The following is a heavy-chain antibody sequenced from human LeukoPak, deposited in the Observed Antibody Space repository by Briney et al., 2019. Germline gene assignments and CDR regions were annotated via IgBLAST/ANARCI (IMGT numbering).Heavy chain of an antibody. CDR2: INPNSDGT. J-gene: IGHJ4*02. D-gene: IGHD5-18*01. CDR1: AYTFTFYY. V-gene: IGHV1-2*04. Sequence: GASVNLTRKASAYTFTFYYMHWVRQPQGQGLERMGWINPNSDGTNYAQKVQGWVTITMATSISTAYMELSRLRSDDTAVYYCARAPERGYSYGQDFDYWGQGTLVTVSS. CDR3: ARAPERGYSYGQDFDY.